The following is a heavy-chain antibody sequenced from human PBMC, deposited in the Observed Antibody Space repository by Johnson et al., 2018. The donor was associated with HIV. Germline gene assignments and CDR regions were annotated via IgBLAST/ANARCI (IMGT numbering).Heavy chain of an antibody. J-gene: IGHJ3*02. Sequence: VQLVESGGGVVQPGRSLRLSCAASGFTFSSYAMHWVRQAPGKGLEWVAVISYDGSNKYYADSVKGRFTISRDNSKNTLYLQMNSLRAEYTAVYYCARDRAVAATSGAGAFDIWGQGTMVTVSS. CDR2: ISYDGSNK. D-gene: IGHD2-15*01. V-gene: IGHV3-30-3*01. CDR3: ARDRAVAATSGAGAFDI. CDR1: GFTFSSYA.